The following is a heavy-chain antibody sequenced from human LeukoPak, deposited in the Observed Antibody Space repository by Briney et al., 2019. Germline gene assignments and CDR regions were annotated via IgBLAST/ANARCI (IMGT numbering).Heavy chain of an antibody. Sequence: GASVKVSCKASGYTFTSYGISWVRQAPGQGLEWMGWISAYNGNTNYAQKLQGRVTMTTDTSTSTVYTELSSLRSEDTAVYYCAREAANAFDYWGQGTLVTVSS. CDR2: ISAYNGNT. CDR3: AREAANAFDY. V-gene: IGHV1-18*01. D-gene: IGHD4/OR15-4a*01. J-gene: IGHJ4*02. CDR1: GYTFTSYG.